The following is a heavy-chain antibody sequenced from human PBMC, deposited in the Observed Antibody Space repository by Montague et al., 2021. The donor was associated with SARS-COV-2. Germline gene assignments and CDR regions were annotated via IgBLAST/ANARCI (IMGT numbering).Heavy chain of an antibody. Sequence: QSEAEVKKPGESLRISCKGSGYSFTSYWISWVRQMPGKGLEWMGRIDPSDSYTNYSPSFQGHITISADKSISTAYLQWSSLKASDTAMYYCARRSYSSSWYDYWGQGTLVTVSS. D-gene: IGHD6-13*01. J-gene: IGHJ4*02. CDR2: IDPSDSYT. V-gene: IGHV5-10-1*01. CDR3: ARRSYSSSWYDY. CDR1: GYSFTSYW.